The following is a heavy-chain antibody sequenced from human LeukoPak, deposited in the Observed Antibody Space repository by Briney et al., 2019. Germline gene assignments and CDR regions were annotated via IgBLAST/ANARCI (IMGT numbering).Heavy chain of an antibody. CDR1: GGSISSGGYS. J-gene: IGHJ4*02. V-gene: IGHV4-30-2*01. Sequence: SETLSLTCAVSGGSISSGGYSWSWIRQPPGKGLEWIGYIYHSGSTYYNPSLKSRVTISVDRSKNQFSLKLSSVTAADTAVYYCARGEGGYDSPFDYWGQGTLSPSPQ. D-gene: IGHD5-12*01. CDR3: ARGEGGYDSPFDY. CDR2: IYHSGST.